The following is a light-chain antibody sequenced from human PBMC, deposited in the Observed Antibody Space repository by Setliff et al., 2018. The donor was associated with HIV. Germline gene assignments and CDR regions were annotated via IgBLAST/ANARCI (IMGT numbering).Light chain of an antibody. CDR2: DVT. CDR3: CSYAGSYTSLYV. CDR1: SSDVGGYNY. Sequence: LAQPRSVSGSPGQSVTISCTGTSSDVGGYNYVSWYQHLPGKAPKLMIYDVTKRPSGVPDRFSGSKSGNTASLTISGLQSEDEADYYCCSYAGSYTSLYVFGTGTKVTVL. J-gene: IGLJ1*01. V-gene: IGLV2-11*01.